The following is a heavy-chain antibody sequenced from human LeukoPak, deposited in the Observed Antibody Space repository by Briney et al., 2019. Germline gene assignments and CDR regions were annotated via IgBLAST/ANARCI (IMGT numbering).Heavy chain of an antibody. J-gene: IGHJ4*02. Sequence: PGGSLRLSCAASGFTFSTYPMHWVRQAPGKGLEWVAVISNDGSNKYYADSVKGRFTLSRESSKNTLYLQMNSLRAEDTAVYYCAKRGPGSPESGKYYFDYWGQGTLVTVSS. CDR1: GFTFSTYP. CDR2: ISNDGSNK. D-gene: IGHD3-10*01. V-gene: IGHV3-30*04. CDR3: AKRGPGSPESGKYYFDY.